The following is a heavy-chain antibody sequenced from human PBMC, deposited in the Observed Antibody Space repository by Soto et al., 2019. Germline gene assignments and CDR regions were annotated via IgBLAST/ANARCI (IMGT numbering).Heavy chain of an antibody. J-gene: IGHJ4*02. D-gene: IGHD4-17*01. V-gene: IGHV1-69*02. CDR2: IIPILGIP. CDR1: GGTFSIYT. Sequence: QVQLVQSGAEVKKPGSSVKVSCKASGGTFSIYTISWGRQAPGQGLEWMGRIIPILGIPNYAQKFQGRVTITSDKSTSTASMELSSLRSEDTAVYYCAAWYCDQSYWGQGTLVTVSS. CDR3: AAWYCDQSY.